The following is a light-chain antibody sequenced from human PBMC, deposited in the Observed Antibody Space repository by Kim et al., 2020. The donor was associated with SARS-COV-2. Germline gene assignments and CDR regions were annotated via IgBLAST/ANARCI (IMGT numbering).Light chain of an antibody. CDR1: QMVSGNF. CDR2: AAS. CDR3: HQYGSSPLT. V-gene: IGKV3-20*01. Sequence: EIVLTQSPGTLSLSPGERATLSCWATQMVSGNFLAWYQQKPGQAPRLLIYAASSRATGIPARFSGHGSGTDFTLTISRLEPEVFAVYYCHQYGSSPLTFGQGTKVDIK. J-gene: IGKJ1*01.